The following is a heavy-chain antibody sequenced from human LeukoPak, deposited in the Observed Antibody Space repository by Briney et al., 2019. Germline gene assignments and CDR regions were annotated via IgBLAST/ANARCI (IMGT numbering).Heavy chain of an antibody. CDR2: FDPVDGET. CDR3: AAIPGIAVAGVMDV. Sequence: GASVKVSCKVSGYTLTELSMHWVRQAPGKGLEWMGGFDPVDGETTYAQKFQGRVTMTEDTSTDTAYMELSSLRSEDTAVYYCAAIPGIAVAGVMDVWGKGTTVTVSS. D-gene: IGHD6-19*01. CDR1: GYTLTELS. V-gene: IGHV1-24*01. J-gene: IGHJ6*04.